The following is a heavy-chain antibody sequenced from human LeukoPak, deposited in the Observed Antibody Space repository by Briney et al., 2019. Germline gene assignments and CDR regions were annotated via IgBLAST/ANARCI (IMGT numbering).Heavy chain of an antibody. CDR1: GGSFSGYY. CDR2: INHSGST. V-gene: IGHV4-34*01. CDR3: ARAPPMGFGSGYYVY. Sequence: SETLSLTCAVYGGSFSGYYWSWIRQPPGKGLEWIGEINHSGSTNYNPSLKSRVTISVDTSKNQFSLKLSSVTAADTAVYYCARAPPMGFGSGYYVYWGQGTLVTVSS. D-gene: IGHD3-3*01. J-gene: IGHJ4*02.